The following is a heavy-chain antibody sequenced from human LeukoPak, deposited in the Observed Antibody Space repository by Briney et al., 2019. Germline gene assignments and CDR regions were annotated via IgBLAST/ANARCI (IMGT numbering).Heavy chain of an antibody. D-gene: IGHD4-23*01. CDR3: ARDGGNSDFDY. J-gene: IGHJ4*02. Sequence: SETLSLTCAVSGGSISSSSSNCWTWVRQPPGKGLEWIGEIYHSGATNYNPSLKSRVTMLLDKSKNQFSLNLNSVTAADTAVYYCARDGGNSDFDYWGQGTLVTVSS. V-gene: IGHV4-4*02. CDR2: IYHSGAT. CDR1: GGSISSSSSNC.